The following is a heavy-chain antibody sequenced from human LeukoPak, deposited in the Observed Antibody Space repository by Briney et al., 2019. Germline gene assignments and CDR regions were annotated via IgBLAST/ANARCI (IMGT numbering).Heavy chain of an antibody. V-gene: IGHV3-30-3*01. CDR1: GFTFSSYA. J-gene: IGHJ6*02. D-gene: IGHD3-9*01. Sequence: PGGSLRLSCAASGFTFSSYAMHWVRQAPGKGLEWVAVISYDGSNKYYADSVKGRFTISRDNAKNSLYLQMNSLRAEDTAVYYCARAGFMAPGAVWGQGTTVTVSS. CDR2: ISYDGSNK. CDR3: ARAGFMAPGAV.